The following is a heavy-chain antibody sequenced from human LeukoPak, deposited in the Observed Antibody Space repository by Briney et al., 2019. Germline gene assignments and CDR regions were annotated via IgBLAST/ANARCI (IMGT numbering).Heavy chain of an antibody. CDR1: GGSISSNSYY. V-gene: IGHV4-39*01. Sequence: SETLSLTCTVSGGSISSNSYYWGWIRQPPGKGLEWIGTIFYSGSTYYNASLKSRVTISVYTSKNQFSLKLSSVTAADTAVYYCARLVPIVRGVEPYYFDYWGQGTLVTVSS. CDR2: IFYSGST. J-gene: IGHJ4*02. CDR3: ARLVPIVRGVEPYYFDY. D-gene: IGHD3-10*01.